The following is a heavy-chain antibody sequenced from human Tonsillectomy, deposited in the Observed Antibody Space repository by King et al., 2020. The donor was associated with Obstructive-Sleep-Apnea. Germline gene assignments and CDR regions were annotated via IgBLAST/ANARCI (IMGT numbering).Heavy chain of an antibody. V-gene: IGHV1-24*01. Sequence: QLVQSGAEVKKPGASVKVSCKVSGDTLTELSMHWVRQAPGKGREWMGGFDPEDGDTFYAQKFQGRVTMTADTSTDQAYMELSSLRSEDTAVYYCATGVYSGSPHFDYWGQGTLVTVSS. J-gene: IGHJ4*02. CDR3: ATGVYSGSPHFDY. CDR1: GDTLTELS. D-gene: IGHD1-26*01. CDR2: FDPEDGDT.